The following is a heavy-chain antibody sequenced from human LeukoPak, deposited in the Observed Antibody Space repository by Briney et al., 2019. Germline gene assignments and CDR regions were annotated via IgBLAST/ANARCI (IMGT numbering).Heavy chain of an antibody. V-gene: IGHV1-69*06. Sequence: ASVKVSCKASGGTFSSYAISWVRQAPGQGLEWMGGIIPIFGTANYAQKFQGRVTITADKSTSTAYMELSSLRSGDTAVYYCARFWLYYFDYWGQGTLVTVSS. J-gene: IGHJ4*02. CDR2: IIPIFGTA. CDR1: GGTFSSYA. D-gene: IGHD3-22*01. CDR3: ARFWLYYFDY.